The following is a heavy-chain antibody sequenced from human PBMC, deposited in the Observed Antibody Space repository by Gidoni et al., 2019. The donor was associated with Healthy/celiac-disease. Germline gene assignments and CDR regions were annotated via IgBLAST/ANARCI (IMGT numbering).Heavy chain of an antibody. V-gene: IGHV1-24*01. J-gene: IGHJ4*02. CDR1: GYTLTELS. D-gene: IGHD5-12*01. CDR3: ATDGVATGKFDY. Sequence: QVQLVHTGAAVKKPGASVKVSCKVSGYTLTELSMHWVRQAPGKGLEWMGGFDPEDGETIYAQKFQGRVTMTEDTSTDTAYMELSSLRSEDTAVYYCATDGVATGKFDYWGQGTLVTVSS. CDR2: FDPEDGET.